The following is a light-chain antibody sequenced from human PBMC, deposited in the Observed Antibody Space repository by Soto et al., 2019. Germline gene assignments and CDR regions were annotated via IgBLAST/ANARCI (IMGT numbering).Light chain of an antibody. J-gene: IGLJ3*02. Sequence: QSALTQPASVSGSPGQSITISCTGTSSDVGGYKYVSWYQQHPGKAPKLIIYEVTKRPSGVPDRFSGSKSGNSASLTVSGLQSDDEADYFCSSYARRNTLLFGGGTKVTVL. CDR2: EVT. CDR3: SSYARRNTLL. V-gene: IGLV2-8*01. CDR1: SSDVGGYKY.